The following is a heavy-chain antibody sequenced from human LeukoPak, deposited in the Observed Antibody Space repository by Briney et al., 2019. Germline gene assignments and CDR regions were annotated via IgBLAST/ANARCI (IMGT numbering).Heavy chain of an antibody. J-gene: IGHJ5*02. CDR1: GDSVSSGAYY. CDR2: IFTSGYT. V-gene: IGHV4-61*02. Sequence: PSQTLSLTCTVSGDSVSSGAYYWSWIRQPAGRGLEWIGRIFTSGYTNYNPSLKSRLTISLDTSKNQFSLKLTSVTAADTAFYYRAPGGGNWFDPWGQGTLVTVSS. D-gene: IGHD3-10*01. CDR3: APGGGNWFDP.